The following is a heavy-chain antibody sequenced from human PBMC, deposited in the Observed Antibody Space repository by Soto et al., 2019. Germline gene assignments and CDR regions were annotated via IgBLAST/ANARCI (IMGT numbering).Heavy chain of an antibody. V-gene: IGHV3-30*18. CDR1: GFTFSSYG. D-gene: IGHD6-13*01. J-gene: IGHJ6*02. Sequence: SLRLSCAASGFTFSSYGMHWVLQAPGKGLEWVAVISYDGSNKYYADSVKGRFTISRDNSKSTLYLQMNSLRAEDTAVYYCAKGGSSWYYYGMDVWGQGTTVTVSS. CDR3: AKGGSSWYYYGMDV. CDR2: ISYDGSNK.